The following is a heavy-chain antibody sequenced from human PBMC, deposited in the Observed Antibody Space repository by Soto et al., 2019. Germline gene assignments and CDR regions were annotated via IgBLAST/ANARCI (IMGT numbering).Heavy chain of an antibody. Sequence: SEKLSLTCTFSGVSVSSGSYYCSWVWQPPWKGLEWIGYIYYSGSTNYNPSLKSRVTISVDTSKNQFSLKLSSVTAADTAVYYCARDDIIDSSYYYYGMECWGQGTTVNVSS. D-gene: IGHD2-15*01. CDR2: IYYSGST. CDR3: ARDDIIDSSYYYYGMEC. V-gene: IGHV4-61*01. CDR1: GVSVSSGSYY. J-gene: IGHJ6*01.